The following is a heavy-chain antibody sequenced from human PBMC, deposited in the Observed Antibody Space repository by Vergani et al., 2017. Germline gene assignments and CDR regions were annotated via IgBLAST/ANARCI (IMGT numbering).Heavy chain of an antibody. CDR3: ATYMAAGVAFDS. V-gene: IGHV1-24*01. J-gene: IGHJ3*02. Sequence: QVQLVQSGAEVKKPGASVKVSCKVSGYTLPELSMHWVRQAPGKGLEWMGGFDPEDGERIYAQKFQGRVTMIEDTSTDTTYMELSSMRSEDTAVYYGATYMAAGVAFDSWGQGTMVTVSS. CDR2: FDPEDGER. D-gene: IGHD3-10*01. CDR1: GYTLPELS.